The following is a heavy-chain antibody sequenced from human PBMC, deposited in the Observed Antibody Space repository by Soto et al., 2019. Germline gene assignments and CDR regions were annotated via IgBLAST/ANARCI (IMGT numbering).Heavy chain of an antibody. CDR1: GYSFATYW. CDR2: IYPADSDT. D-gene: IGHD5-18*01. CDR3: ARQYADTSMGGYYYYGLDV. Sequence: GESLKISCEGSGYSFATYWIAWVRQMPGKGLEWMGIIYPADSDTRYSPSFKGQVTISADKPIGTAYLQWSSLKASDTAMYYCARQYADTSMGGYYYYGLDVWGQGTTVTVSS. J-gene: IGHJ6*02. V-gene: IGHV5-51*01.